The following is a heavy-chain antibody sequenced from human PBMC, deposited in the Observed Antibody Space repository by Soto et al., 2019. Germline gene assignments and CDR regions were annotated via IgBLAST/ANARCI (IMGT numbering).Heavy chain of an antibody. CDR3: AGYNWNYRWFDP. Sequence: PSETLSLTCTVSGGSISSYYWSWIRQPPGKGLEWIGYIYYSGSTNYNPSLKSRVTISVDTSKNQFSLKLSSVTAADTAVYYCAGYNWNYRWFDPWGQGTLVTVSS. J-gene: IGHJ5*02. CDR1: GGSISSYY. D-gene: IGHD1-7*01. CDR2: IYYSGST. V-gene: IGHV4-59*01.